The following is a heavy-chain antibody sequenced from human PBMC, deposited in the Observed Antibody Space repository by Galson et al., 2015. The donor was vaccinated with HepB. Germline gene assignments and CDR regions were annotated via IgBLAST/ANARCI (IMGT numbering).Heavy chain of an antibody. CDR2: VYSDGTT. Sequence: SLRLSCAASGFTVSRNYMSWVRQAPGKGLEWVSVVYSDGTTFYADSVKGRFTISRDNSKNTLYLHMNSLRAEDTAVYYCARLNDFWNGYYSWLDPWGQGTLVTVSS. D-gene: IGHD3-3*01. J-gene: IGHJ5*02. CDR3: ARLNDFWNGYYSWLDP. CDR1: GFTVSRNY. V-gene: IGHV3-53*01.